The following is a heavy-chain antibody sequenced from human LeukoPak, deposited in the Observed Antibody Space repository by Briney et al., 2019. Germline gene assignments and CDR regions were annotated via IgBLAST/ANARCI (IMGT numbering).Heavy chain of an antibody. CDR2: IKPDESET. J-gene: IGHJ4*02. Sequence: PRGSLRLSCAASGLTFNTYWMTWVRQAPGKGLEWVANIKPDESETYYVGTVKGRFTISRDNAKNLLYLQMNSLRGEDTAVYYCGGFGYEAAVDLWGQGTLVTVSS. V-gene: IGHV3-7*01. CDR1: GLTFNTYW. CDR3: GGFGYEAAVDL. D-gene: IGHD6-13*01.